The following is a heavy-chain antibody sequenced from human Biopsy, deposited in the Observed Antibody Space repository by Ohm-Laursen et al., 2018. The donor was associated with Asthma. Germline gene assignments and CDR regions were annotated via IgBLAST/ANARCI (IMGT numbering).Heavy chain of an antibody. J-gene: IGHJ4*02. CDR2: ITDTSRYI. D-gene: IGHD1-14*01. Sequence: GSLRLSFAAPGFTFSHYNMNWVRQTPGKAREWVSSITDTSRYIKYADSVKGRFTISRDNAKNSLYLQMNSLSAEDTAVYYCVRDGPELPTELDYWGPGTLVTVSS. CDR3: VRDGPELPTELDY. CDR1: GFTFSHYN. V-gene: IGHV3-21*01.